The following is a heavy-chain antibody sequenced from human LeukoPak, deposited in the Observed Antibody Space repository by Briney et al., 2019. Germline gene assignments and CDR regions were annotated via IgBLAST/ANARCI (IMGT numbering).Heavy chain of an antibody. J-gene: IGHJ4*02. Sequence: GGSLRLSCAASGFTLSSFGMHWVRQAPGKGLEWVAVIWCDGSNKYYADSVKGRFTISRDNSKNTLYLQMNSLRAEDTAVYYCARELPPVVTYYFDYWGQGTLVTVSS. CDR1: GFTLSSFG. CDR2: IWCDGSNK. V-gene: IGHV3-33*01. D-gene: IGHD3-22*01. CDR3: ARELPPVVTYYFDY.